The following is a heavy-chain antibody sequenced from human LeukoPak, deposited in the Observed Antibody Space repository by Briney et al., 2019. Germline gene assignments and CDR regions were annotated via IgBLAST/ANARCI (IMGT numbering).Heavy chain of an antibody. V-gene: IGHV3-53*01. Sequence: PGGSLRLSCAASGLSVSSSYMNWVRQAPGKGLEWVSVIYSGGSTNYADSVKGRFTISRDNAKNSLYLQMNSLRAEDTAVYYCAKGNSGWYLAFDYWGQGTLVTVSS. D-gene: IGHD6-19*01. CDR1: GLSVSSSY. CDR3: AKGNSGWYLAFDY. J-gene: IGHJ4*02. CDR2: IYSGGST.